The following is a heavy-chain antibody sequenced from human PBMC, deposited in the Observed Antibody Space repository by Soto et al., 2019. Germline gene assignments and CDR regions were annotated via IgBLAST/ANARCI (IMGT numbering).Heavy chain of an antibody. CDR2: FDPEDGET. D-gene: IGHD1-1*01. CDR3: AAGGTRWLHSPFDY. J-gene: IGHJ4*02. CDR1: GHTLTELS. Sequence: QVQLVQSGAEVKKPGASVKVSCKVSGHTLTELSMHWVRLAPGKGREWMGGFDPEDGETISAQKFQGRVTMTEDTSTDSTYLELSSLRSENTAVYYCAAGGTRWLHSPFDYRGQGTLVTISS. V-gene: IGHV1-24*01.